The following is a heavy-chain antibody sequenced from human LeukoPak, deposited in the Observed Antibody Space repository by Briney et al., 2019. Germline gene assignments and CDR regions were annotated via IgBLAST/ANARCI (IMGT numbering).Heavy chain of an antibody. D-gene: IGHD2-2*01. CDR2: IIPILGIA. CDR3: ASLCSSTSRNVFDY. J-gene: IGHJ4*02. V-gene: IGHV1-69*04. Sequence: SVKVSCKASGGTFSSYAISWVRQAPGQGLEWMGRIIPILGIANYAQKFQGRVTITADKSTSTAYMELSSLRSEGTAVYYCASLCSSTSRNVFDYWGQGTLVTVSS. CDR1: GGTFSSYA.